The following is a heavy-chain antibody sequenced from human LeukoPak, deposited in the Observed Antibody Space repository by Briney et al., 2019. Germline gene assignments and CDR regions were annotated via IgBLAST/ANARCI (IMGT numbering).Heavy chain of an antibody. D-gene: IGHD3-10*01. CDR1: GFSLRNYV. Sequence: GGPLRLPCAASGFSLRNYVIKWVRQAPGKGLDWVVFISSSGSYIYYADSVKGRFTISRDNAENSLYLQMNSLRAEDTAVYYCARVPSGSYSNDAFDMWGQGTMVTVSS. CDR3: ARVPSGSYSNDAFDM. V-gene: IGHV3-21*05. CDR2: ISSSGSYI. J-gene: IGHJ3*02.